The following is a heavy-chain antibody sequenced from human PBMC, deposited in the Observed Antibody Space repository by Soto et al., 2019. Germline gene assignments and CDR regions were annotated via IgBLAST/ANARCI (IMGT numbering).Heavy chain of an antibody. CDR2: TYHSGST. D-gene: IGHD4-17*01. V-gene: IGHV4-30-2*01. Sequence: PSETLTLTCAVSGGSISSGGYSWSWIRQPPGKGLEWIGYTYHSGSTYYNPSLKSRVTISVDRSKNQFSLKLSSVTAADTAVYYCARAHYGDYGYGMDVWGQGTTVTVS. J-gene: IGHJ6*02. CDR3: ARAHYGDYGYGMDV. CDR1: GGSISSGGYS.